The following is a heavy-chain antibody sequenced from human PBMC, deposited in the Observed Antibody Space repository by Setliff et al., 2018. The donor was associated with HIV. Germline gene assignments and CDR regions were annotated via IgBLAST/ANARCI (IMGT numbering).Heavy chain of an antibody. CDR3: AKSTGTSHASFSFEI. CDR2: ISGSGTST. CDR1: GFPFRSYA. Sequence: SCAASGFPFRSYAMSWVRQAPGKGLEWVSGISGSGTSTYYADSVKGRFTISRDNSKNTLYLQMNSLRAEDTAVYYCAKSTGTSHASFSFEIWGQGTMVTVSS. J-gene: IGHJ3*02. D-gene: IGHD3-3*01. V-gene: IGHV3-23*01.